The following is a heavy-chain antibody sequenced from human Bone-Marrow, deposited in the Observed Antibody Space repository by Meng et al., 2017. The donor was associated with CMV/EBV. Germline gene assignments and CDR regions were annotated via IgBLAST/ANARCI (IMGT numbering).Heavy chain of an antibody. CDR2: IKSKTDGGTT. J-gene: IGHJ6*02. Sequence: GGSLRLSCAASGFTFSNAWMSWVRQAPGKGLEWVGRIKSKTDGGTTDYAAPVKGRFTISRDDSKNTLYLQMNSLKTEDTAVYYCTTDPRGYCSSTSCFYYYYYGMDAWGQGTTVTVSS. D-gene: IGHD2-2*01. V-gene: IGHV3-15*01. CDR3: TTDPRGYCSSTSCFYYYYYGMDA. CDR1: GFTFSNAW.